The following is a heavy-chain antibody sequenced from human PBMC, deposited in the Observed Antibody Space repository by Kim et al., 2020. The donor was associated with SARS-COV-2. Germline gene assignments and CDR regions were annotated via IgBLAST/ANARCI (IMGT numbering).Heavy chain of an antibody. Sequence: GGSLRLSCAASGFTFSSYAMSWVRQAPGKGMEWVSAISGSGGSTYYADSVKGRFTISRDNSKNTLYLQMNSLRAEDTAVYYCAKASYCSSTSCYGIDYWGQEPWSPSPQ. CDR1: GFTFSSYA. J-gene: IGHJ4*01. D-gene: IGHD2-2*01. CDR2: ISGSGGST. CDR3: AKASYCSSTSCYGIDY. V-gene: IGHV3-23*01.